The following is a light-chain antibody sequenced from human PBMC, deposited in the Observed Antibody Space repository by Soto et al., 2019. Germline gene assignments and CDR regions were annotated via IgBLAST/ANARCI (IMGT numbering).Light chain of an antibody. CDR2: DVN. Sequence: QSVLTQPASVSGSPGQSITLSCTGTSSDIGGYDYVSWYQRYPGKAPKLIIYDVNNRPSGVPNRFSGSKSGNTASLTISGLQAEDEADYYCTSYASSRTHVVFGGGTKLTVL. V-gene: IGLV2-14*01. CDR1: SSDIGGYDY. CDR3: TSYASSRTHVV. J-gene: IGLJ2*01.